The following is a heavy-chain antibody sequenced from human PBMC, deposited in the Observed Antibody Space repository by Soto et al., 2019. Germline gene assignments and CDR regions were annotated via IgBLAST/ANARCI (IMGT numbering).Heavy chain of an antibody. CDR3: AREDSIIIPAVSDF. CDR1: GFYFNNYG. CDR2: VSKSDYT. D-gene: IGHD2-2*01. Sequence: GGSLRLSCTVSGFYFNNYGINWVRQPPGKGLEWVSSVSKSDYTYYSDSVKGRFTISRDNAKNSVSLQMNSLRAEDTAVYYCAREDSIIIPAVSDFWGQGTLVTVS. V-gene: IGHV3-21*01. J-gene: IGHJ4*02.